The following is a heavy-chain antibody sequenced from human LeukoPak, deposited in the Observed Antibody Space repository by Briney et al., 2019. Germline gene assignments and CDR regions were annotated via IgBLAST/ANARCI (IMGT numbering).Heavy chain of an antibody. CDR2: IKQNGSEK. CDR1: GFTFSSYW. J-gene: IGHJ3*02. CDR3: VGPNGAFDI. V-gene: IGHV3-7*01. Sequence: GGSLRLSCAASGFTFSSYWMSWVRQAPGKWLEWVANIKQNGSEKYYVDSVKGRFTISRDNAKNSLYLQMNSLRAEDTAVYYCVGPNGAFDIWGQGTMVTVSS.